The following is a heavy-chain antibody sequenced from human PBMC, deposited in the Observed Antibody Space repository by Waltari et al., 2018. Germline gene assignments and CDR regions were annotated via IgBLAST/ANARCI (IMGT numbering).Heavy chain of an antibody. V-gene: IGHV3-21*02. CDR2: ISRGSSYV. J-gene: IGHJ4*02. CDR3: ARAHGAAARLDFDY. Sequence: EVQLVESGGGLVKPGGSLRLSCAASEFIFSNYDMNWVRQAPGKGVEWVSSISRGSSYVYYADSVKGRFSISRDNAKNSLYLQMNSLRAEDTAVYYCARAHGAAARLDFDYWGQGTLVTVSS. D-gene: IGHD6-25*01. CDR1: EFIFSNYD.